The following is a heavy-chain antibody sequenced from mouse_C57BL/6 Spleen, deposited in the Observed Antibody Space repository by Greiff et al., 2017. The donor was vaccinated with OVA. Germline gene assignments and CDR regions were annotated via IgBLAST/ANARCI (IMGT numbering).Heavy chain of an antibody. V-gene: IGHV1-26*01. CDR1: GYTFTDYY. CDR2: INPNNGGT. Sequence: EVQLQQSGPELVQPGASVKISCKASGYTFTDYYMNWVKQSHGKSLEWIGDINPNNGGTSYNQKFKGKATLTVDKSSSTAYMELRSLTSEDSAVYDCARSGAGYFDYWGQGTTLTVSS. J-gene: IGHJ2*01. D-gene: IGHD3-3*01. CDR3: ARSGAGYFDY.